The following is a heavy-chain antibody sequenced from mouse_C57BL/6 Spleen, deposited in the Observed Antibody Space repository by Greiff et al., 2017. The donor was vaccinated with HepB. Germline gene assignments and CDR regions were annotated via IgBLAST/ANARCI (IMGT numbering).Heavy chain of an antibody. CDR2: IHPNSGST. D-gene: IGHD3-2*02. Sequence: VQLQQPGAELVKPGASVKLSCKASGYTFTSYWMHWVKQRPGQGLEWIGMIHPNSGSTNYNEKFKSKATLTVDKSSSTAYMQLSSLTSEDSAVYYCAREVQLRLFAYWGQGTLVTVSA. J-gene: IGHJ3*01. CDR3: AREVQLRLFAY. CDR1: GYTFTSYW. V-gene: IGHV1-64*01.